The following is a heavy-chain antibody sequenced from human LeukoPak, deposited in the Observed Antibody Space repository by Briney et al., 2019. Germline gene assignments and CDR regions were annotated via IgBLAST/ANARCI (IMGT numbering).Heavy chain of an antibody. D-gene: IGHD4-17*01. Sequence: GGSLRLSCAASRFTFSSYWLSRVREAPGKGLEWVANIKQDGSEKYYVDSVKSRFTISRDYAKNSLYLQMNSLRAEDTAVYYCARDGDDYGDYGLPRWFDPWGQGTLVTVSS. CDR3: ARDGDDYGDYGLPRWFDP. CDR1: RFTFSSYW. J-gene: IGHJ5*02. V-gene: IGHV3-7*01. CDR2: IKQDGSEK.